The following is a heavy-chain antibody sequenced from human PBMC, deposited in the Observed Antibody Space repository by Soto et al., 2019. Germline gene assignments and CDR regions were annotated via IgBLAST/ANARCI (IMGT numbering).Heavy chain of an antibody. J-gene: IGHJ2*01. CDR3: ARDPRVNSDYWYFDL. D-gene: IGHD1-20*01. CDR2: IYYSGNT. Sequence: QVQLQESGPGLVKPSQTLSLTCTVSGGSISSGGNYWSWIRQHPGKGLEWIGYIYYSGNTYYNPSHKSRVTISVDPSKNQFSLKLSSVTAADTAVYYCARDPRVNSDYWYFDLWGRGTLVTVSS. V-gene: IGHV4-31*03. CDR1: GGSISSGGNY.